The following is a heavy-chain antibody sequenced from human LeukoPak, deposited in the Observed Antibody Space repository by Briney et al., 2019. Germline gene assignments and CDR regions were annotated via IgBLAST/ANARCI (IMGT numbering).Heavy chain of an antibody. V-gene: IGHV3-21*01. CDR3: AREGVTMIVVVSYWYFDL. CDR2: ISSSSSYI. D-gene: IGHD3-22*01. J-gene: IGHJ2*01. Sequence: GGSLRLSCAASGFTFSSYSMNWVRQAPGKGLEWVSSISSSSSYIYYADSVKGRFTIPRDNAKNSLYLQMNSLRAEDTAVYYCAREGVTMIVVVSYWYFDLWGRGTLVTVSS. CDR1: GFTFSSYS.